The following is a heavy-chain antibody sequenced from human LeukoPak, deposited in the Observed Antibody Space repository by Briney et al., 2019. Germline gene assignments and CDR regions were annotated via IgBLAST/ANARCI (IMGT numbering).Heavy chain of an antibody. V-gene: IGHV3-30*02. CDR2: IRYDGSNK. CDR1: GFTFSSCG. Sequence: PGGSLRLSCAASGFTFSSCGMHWVRQAPGKGLEWVAFIRYDGSNKYYADSVKGRLTISRDNSKNTLYLQMNSLRAEDTAVYYCIVVPAAMWGRYGMDVWGQGTTVTVSS. J-gene: IGHJ6*02. CDR3: IVVPAAMWGRYGMDV. D-gene: IGHD2-2*01.